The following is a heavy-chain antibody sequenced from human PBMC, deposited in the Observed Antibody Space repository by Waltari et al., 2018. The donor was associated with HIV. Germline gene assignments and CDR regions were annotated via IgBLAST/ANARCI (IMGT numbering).Heavy chain of an antibody. Sequence: EVQLVESGGGLVQPGRSLRLSCAASGFTFDDYPMHWVRQSPGKGLEGVSVISWNSGITDYWDSGKGRFTISRDNAKNSLYLQMNSLTVEDTAFYYCAKGGSHLTIFEAWFDSWGQGTLVTVSS. D-gene: IGHD3-3*01. J-gene: IGHJ5*01. CDR1: GFTFDDYP. CDR2: ISWNSGIT. CDR3: AKGGSHLTIFEAWFDS. V-gene: IGHV3-9*01.